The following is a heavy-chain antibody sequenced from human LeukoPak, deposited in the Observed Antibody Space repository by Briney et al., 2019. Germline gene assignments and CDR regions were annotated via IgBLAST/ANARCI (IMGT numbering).Heavy chain of an antibody. D-gene: IGHD3-10*01. V-gene: IGHV3-30*02. Sequence: QPGGSLRLSCAASGFTFSSYGMHWVRQAPGKGLEWVAFIRYDGSNKYYADYVKGRFTISRDNSKNTLYLQMNSLRSEDTAVYYCAKDCILWFGELFPCYYYGMDVGGEGTTVTVSS. J-gene: IGHJ6*04. CDR2: IRYDGSNK. CDR1: GFTFSSYG. CDR3: AKDCILWFGELFPCYYYGMDV.